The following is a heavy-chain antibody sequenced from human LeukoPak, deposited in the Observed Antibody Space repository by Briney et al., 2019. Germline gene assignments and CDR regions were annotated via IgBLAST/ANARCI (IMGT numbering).Heavy chain of an antibody. D-gene: IGHD5-12*01. V-gene: IGHV3-21*01. CDR3: ARAPTSGYDTTYVYAMDV. CDR2: ISSSGSYI. J-gene: IGHJ6*02. CDR1: GFSLSNYT. Sequence: PGGSLRLSCAASGFSLSNYTTNSVRLAPGKGLEWVSSISSSGSYIYYADSVKGRFTLSRDNAKNSLFLQMNSLRAEDTAVYYCARAPTSGYDTTYVYAMDVWGQGTTATVSS.